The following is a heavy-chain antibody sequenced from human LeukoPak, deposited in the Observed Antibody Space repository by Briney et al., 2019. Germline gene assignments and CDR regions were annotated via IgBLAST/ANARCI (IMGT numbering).Heavy chain of an antibody. Sequence: SETLSLTCAVYGGSFSGYYRSWIRQPPGKGLEWIGEIDHSGSTNYNPSLKSRVTISVDTSKNQFSLKLSSVTAADTAVYYCARVERSSGKDAFDIWGQGTMVTVSS. CDR1: GGSFSGYY. CDR2: IDHSGST. CDR3: ARVERSSGKDAFDI. D-gene: IGHD3-22*01. J-gene: IGHJ3*02. V-gene: IGHV4-34*01.